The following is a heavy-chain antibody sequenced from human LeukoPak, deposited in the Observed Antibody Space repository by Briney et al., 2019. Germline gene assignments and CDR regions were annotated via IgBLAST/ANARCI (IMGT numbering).Heavy chain of an antibody. CDR1: GGSISSYY. D-gene: IGHD2-21*01. Sequence: PSETLSLTCTVSGGSISSYYWNWIRKPPGKGLEWIGNIYYSGSTNYNPSLKRRVTISVDTSKNQFSLKLSSVTAADTAVYYCARDGGDWFDPWGQGTLVTVSS. J-gene: IGHJ5*02. V-gene: IGHV4-59*01. CDR2: IYYSGST. CDR3: ARDGGDWFDP.